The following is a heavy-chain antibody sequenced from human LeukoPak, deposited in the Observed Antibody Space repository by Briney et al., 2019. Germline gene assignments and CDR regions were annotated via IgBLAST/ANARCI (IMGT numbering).Heavy chain of an antibody. Sequence: SETLSLTCAVYGGSFSGYYWSWIRQPPGKGLEWIGEINHSGSTNYNPSLKSRVTISVDTSKNQFSLKLSSVTAADTAVYYCARVGWYDMGRGAFDIWGQGTMVTVSS. D-gene: IGHD2-15*01. V-gene: IGHV4-34*01. CDR3: ARVGWYDMGRGAFDI. J-gene: IGHJ3*02. CDR1: GGSFSGYY. CDR2: INHSGST.